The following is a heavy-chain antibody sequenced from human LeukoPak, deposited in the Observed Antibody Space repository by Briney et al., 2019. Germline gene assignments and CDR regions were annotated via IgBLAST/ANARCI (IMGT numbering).Heavy chain of an antibody. J-gene: IGHJ4*02. D-gene: IGHD3-3*01. V-gene: IGHV1-2*02. CDR3: AREGGRGYDY. CDR1: GCTFTGYY. CDR2: INPNSGGT. Sequence: EASVKVSCKASGCTFTGYYMHWVRQAPGQGLEWMGWINPNSGGTISSQNFQGRVTLTRDTSISTAYMELSRLRSDDTAVYYCAREGGRGYDYWGQGTLVTVSS.